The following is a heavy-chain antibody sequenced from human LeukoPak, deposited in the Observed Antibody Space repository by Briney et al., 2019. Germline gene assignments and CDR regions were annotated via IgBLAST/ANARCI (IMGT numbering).Heavy chain of an antibody. D-gene: IGHD3-9*01. V-gene: IGHV3-30-3*01. CDR2: ISYDGSNK. CDR3: ARDGAPLDYDILTGYSPGPQYYFDY. J-gene: IGHJ4*02. Sequence: PGGSLRLSCAASGFTFSSYAMHWVRQAPGKGLEWVAVISYDGSNKYYADSVKGRFTISRDNSKNTLYLQMNSLRAEDTAVYYCARDGAPLDYDILTGYSPGPQYYFDYWGQGTLVTVSS. CDR1: GFTFSSYA.